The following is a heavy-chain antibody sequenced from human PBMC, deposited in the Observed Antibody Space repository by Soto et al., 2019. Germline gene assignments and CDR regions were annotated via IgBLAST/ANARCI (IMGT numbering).Heavy chain of an antibody. J-gene: IGHJ4*02. CDR1: GYKFSDFG. V-gene: IGHV1-18*04. CDR3: ARSAYYEDTGTFDI. Sequence: QVPLVQSGGELKKPGASVKVSCRASGYKFSDFGITWVRQAPGQGLEWMGWISGKNGNTNYAQKVQGSVTLTADTSTGTPDMEMSALTSDDTGRYYCARSAYYEDTGTFDIWGQGTPVTGSS. CDR2: ISGKNGNT. D-gene: IGHD1-26*01.